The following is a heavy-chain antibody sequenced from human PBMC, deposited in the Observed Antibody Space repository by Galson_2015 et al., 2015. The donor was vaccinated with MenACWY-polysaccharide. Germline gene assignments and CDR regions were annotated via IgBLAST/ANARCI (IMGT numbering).Heavy chain of an antibody. J-gene: IGHJ2*01. Sequence: LSLTCTVSGDSISDYYWSWIRQSAGKGLEWIGRTSTSGSTNYNPSLKSRVILSVDTSKSQFSLNLSSVTAADTAVYYCARDSRSASIWYFDLWGRGTLVTVSS. V-gene: IGHV4-4*07. CDR3: ARDSRSASIWYFDL. CDR2: TSTSGST. D-gene: IGHD6-13*01. CDR1: GDSISDYY.